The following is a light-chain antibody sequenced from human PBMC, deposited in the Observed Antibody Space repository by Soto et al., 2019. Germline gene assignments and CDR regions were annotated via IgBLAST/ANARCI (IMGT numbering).Light chain of an antibody. Sequence: EIVMTQSPATLSVSQGERATLSCRASQSVGSNLAWYQQKPGQAPSLLIYGASTRATGIPARFSGSGSGTEFTLTISSLQSEDFAVYYCQQYNDWRTFGQGTKVEIK. V-gene: IGKV3-15*01. CDR3: QQYNDWRT. J-gene: IGKJ1*01. CDR2: GAS. CDR1: QSVGSN.